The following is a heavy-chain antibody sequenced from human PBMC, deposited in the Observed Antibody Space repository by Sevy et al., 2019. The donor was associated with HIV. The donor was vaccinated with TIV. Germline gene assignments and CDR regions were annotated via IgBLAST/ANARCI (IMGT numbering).Heavy chain of an antibody. Sequence: GGSLRLSCAASGFSFSTYWMTWVRQAPGKGLEWVSVIYGNNSTYYTDFVKGRFTISRDNSKNTLYLQMNSLRVEDTAIYYCARGEQWLSFNYWGQGTLVTVSS. CDR3: ARGEQWLSFNY. V-gene: IGHV3-53*01. CDR1: GFSFSTYW. J-gene: IGHJ4*02. CDR2: IYGNNST. D-gene: IGHD6-19*01.